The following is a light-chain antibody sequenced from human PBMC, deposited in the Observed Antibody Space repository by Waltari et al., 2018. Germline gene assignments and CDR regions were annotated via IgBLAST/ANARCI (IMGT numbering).Light chain of an antibody. CDR2: DVS. Sequence: QSALTQPAAVSGSPGQRITIPSHGTSSDVAGRNADSWFQKHQANAPKLMIYDVSKRPSGVSNRFSASKSGNTASLTISGLQAEDEADYYCSSYRRGGTYVFGTGTKVTVL. CDR3: SSYRRGGTYV. V-gene: IGLV2-14*03. CDR1: SSDVAGRNA. J-gene: IGLJ1*01.